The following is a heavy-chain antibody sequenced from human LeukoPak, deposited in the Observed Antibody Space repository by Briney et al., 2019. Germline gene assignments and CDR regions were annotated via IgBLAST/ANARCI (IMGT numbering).Heavy chain of an antibody. Sequence: GRSLRLSCAASGFTFSSYGMHWVRQAPGKGLEWVAVIWYDGSNKYYADSVKGRFTISRDNSKNTPYLQMNSLRAEDTAVYYCAKDLFAVAGPIDYWGQGTLVTVSS. D-gene: IGHD6-19*01. CDR3: AKDLFAVAGPIDY. J-gene: IGHJ4*02. CDR1: GFTFSSYG. CDR2: IWYDGSNK. V-gene: IGHV3-33*06.